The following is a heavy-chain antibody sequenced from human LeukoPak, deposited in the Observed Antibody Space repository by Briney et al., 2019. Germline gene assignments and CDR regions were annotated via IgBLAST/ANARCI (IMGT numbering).Heavy chain of an antibody. J-gene: IGHJ4*02. CDR1: GFTFSSYG. D-gene: IGHD3-3*01. Sequence: GGSLRLSCAASGFTFSSYGMHWVRQAPGKGLEWVAFIRYDGSNKYYADSVKGRFTISRDNSKNTLYLQMNSLRAEDTAVYYCAKDLLPFWSGYYGAYFDYWGQGTLVTVSS. V-gene: IGHV3-30*02. CDR2: IRYDGSNK. CDR3: AKDLLPFWSGYYGAYFDY.